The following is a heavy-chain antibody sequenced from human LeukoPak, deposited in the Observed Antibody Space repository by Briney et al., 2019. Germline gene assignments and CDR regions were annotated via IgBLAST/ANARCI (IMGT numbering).Heavy chain of an antibody. D-gene: IGHD4-17*01. J-gene: IGHJ4*02. CDR1: GFTFSSYA. V-gene: IGHV3-23*01. CDR3: ARDLGNYGDSYYFDY. Sequence: GGSLRLSCAASGFTFSSYAMSWVRQAPGKGLEWVSAISGSGGSTFYADSVKGRFTISRDNSKNTLYLQMNSLRAVDTAVYYCARDLGNYGDSYYFDYWGQGTLVTVSS. CDR2: ISGSGGST.